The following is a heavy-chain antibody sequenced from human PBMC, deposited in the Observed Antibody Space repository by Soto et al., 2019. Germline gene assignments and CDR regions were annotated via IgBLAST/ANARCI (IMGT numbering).Heavy chain of an antibody. CDR1: GFSLSTSGVG. CDR2: IYWDDGK. J-gene: IGHJ5*02. CDR3: APHSSSGFDP. V-gene: IGHV2-5*02. D-gene: IGHD6-13*01. Sequence: QITLKESGPTMVKPTQTLTLTCTFSGFSLSTSGVGVGWIRQPPGKALEWLALIYWDDGKRYSPSLKSRLTITKDTSENQVVLTMTNMDPVDTATYYCAPHSSSGFDPWGQGTMVTVSS.